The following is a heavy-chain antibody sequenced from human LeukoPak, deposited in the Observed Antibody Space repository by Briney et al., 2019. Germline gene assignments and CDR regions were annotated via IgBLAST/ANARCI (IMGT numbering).Heavy chain of an antibody. CDR3: AKDKDILTGYYSGYFDY. D-gene: IGHD3-9*01. V-gene: IGHV3-48*04. Sequence: GGSLRLSCAASGFTFSSYSMNWVRQAPGKGLEWVSYISRSGSTIYYADSVKGRFTISRDNAKNSLYLQMNSLRAEDTALYYCAKDKDILTGYYSGYFDYWGQGTLVTVSS. CDR1: GFTFSSYS. CDR2: ISRSGSTI. J-gene: IGHJ4*02.